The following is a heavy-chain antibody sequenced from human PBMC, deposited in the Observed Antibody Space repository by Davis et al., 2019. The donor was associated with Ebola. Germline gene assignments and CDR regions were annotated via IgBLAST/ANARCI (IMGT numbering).Heavy chain of an antibody. V-gene: IGHV1-69*13. Sequence: SVKVSCKASGGTFSSYAISWVRQAPGQGLEWMGGIIPIFGTANYAQKFQGRVTITADESTSTAYMELSSLRSEDTAVYYCARDRIMITFGGVSRAEYFQHWGQGTLVTVSS. CDR3: ARDRIMITFGGVSRAEYFQH. D-gene: IGHD3-16*01. J-gene: IGHJ1*01. CDR2: IIPIFGTA. CDR1: GGTFSSYA.